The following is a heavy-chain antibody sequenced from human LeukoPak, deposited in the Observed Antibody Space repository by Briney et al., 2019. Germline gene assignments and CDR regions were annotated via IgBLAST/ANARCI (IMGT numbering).Heavy chain of an antibody. V-gene: IGHV4-39*01. J-gene: IGHJ4*02. D-gene: IGHD3-22*01. CDR1: GGSISSSNYY. CDR3: ARHSNYYDSSGYVTPNSFYF. Sequence: SETLSLTCTVSGGSISSSNYYWGWIRQPPGKGLEWIGTMYYSGNNYYNPSLKSRVTISVDTSKNQFSLKLNSVTAADTAVYYCARHSNYYDSSGYVTPNSFYFWGQGTLVTVS. CDR2: MYYSGNN.